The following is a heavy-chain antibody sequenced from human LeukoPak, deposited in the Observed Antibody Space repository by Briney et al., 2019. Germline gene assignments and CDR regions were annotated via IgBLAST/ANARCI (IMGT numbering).Heavy chain of an antibody. CDR3: ARDSDYCGGDCSSFDY. CDR2: IIPIIGIA. CDR1: GGTFSSYA. D-gene: IGHD2-21*02. Sequence: GSSVKVSCKASGGTFSSYAISWVRQAPGQGLEWMGRIIPIIGIANYAQKFQGRVTITADKSTSTAYMELSSLRSEDTAVYYCARDSDYCGGDCSSFDYWGQGTLVTVSS. J-gene: IGHJ4*02. V-gene: IGHV1-69*04.